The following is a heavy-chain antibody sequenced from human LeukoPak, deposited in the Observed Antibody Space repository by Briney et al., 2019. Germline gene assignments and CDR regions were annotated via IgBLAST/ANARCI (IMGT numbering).Heavy chain of an antibody. CDR3: ARDRMTTVVTLVSDY. Sequence: PGGSLRLSCAASGFTFSSYSMNCVRQAPGKGLEWVSSISSSSSYIYYADSVKGRFTISRDNAKNSLYLQMNSLRAEDTAVYYCARDRMTTVVTLVSDYWGQGTLVTVSS. CDR2: ISSSSSYI. CDR1: GFTFSSYS. J-gene: IGHJ4*02. V-gene: IGHV3-21*01. D-gene: IGHD4-23*01.